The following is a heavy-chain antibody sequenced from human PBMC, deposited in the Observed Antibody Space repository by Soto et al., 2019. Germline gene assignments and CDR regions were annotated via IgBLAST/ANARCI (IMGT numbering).Heavy chain of an antibody. V-gene: IGHV3-74*01. J-gene: IGHJ4*02. CDR1: GFTFSNHW. Sequence: GGSLRLSYAASGFTFSNHWMHWVRQATGEGLVWLSRITAAGTSTSSADSVKGRFTISRDNSKNMLYLQMNSLRVEDTAVYYCARDGIGGTAVRGYLDYWGKGTLVTVSS. CDR2: ITAAGTST. D-gene: IGHD3-10*01. CDR3: ARDGIGGTAVRGYLDY.